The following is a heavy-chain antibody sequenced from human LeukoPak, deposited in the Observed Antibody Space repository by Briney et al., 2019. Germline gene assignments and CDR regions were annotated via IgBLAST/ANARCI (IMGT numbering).Heavy chain of an antibody. J-gene: IGHJ4*02. D-gene: IGHD2-2*01. V-gene: IGHV5-10-1*01. CDR3: ARRCSSNSCPFED. CDR2: MDSSDSYS. CDR1: GCLFTSYW. Sequence: SLVISCQGSGCLFTSYWITWGRELPGKGQECGGRMDSSDSYSNSSPSFQGHVTTSADTSISTAYLQWSSLKASDTAMYYCARRCSSNSCPFEDWGQGSLVTVSS.